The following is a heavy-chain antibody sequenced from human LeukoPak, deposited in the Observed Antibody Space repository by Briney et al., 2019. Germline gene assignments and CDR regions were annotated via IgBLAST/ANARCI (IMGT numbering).Heavy chain of an antibody. V-gene: IGHV1-2*02. CDR3: ARDKGPRPYYYYMDV. CDR1: GYTFTGYY. J-gene: IGHJ6*03. CDR2: INPNSGGT. Sequence: ASVKVSCKASGYTFTGYYMHWVRQAPGQGLEWMGWINPNSGGTNYAQKLQGRVTMTTDTSTSAAYMELRSLRSDDTAVYYCARDKGPRPYYYYMDVWGKGTTVTVSS.